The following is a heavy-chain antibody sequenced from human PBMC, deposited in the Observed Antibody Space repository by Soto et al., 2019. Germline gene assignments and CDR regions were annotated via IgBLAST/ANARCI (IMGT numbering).Heavy chain of an antibody. V-gene: IGHV4-30-4*01. CDR3: ARGSGYYGSGSYPNWFDP. D-gene: IGHD3-10*01. CDR1: GGSISGGDCY. Sequence: SVTLSLTWTVLGGSISGGDCYWSWIRQPPGKGLEWIGYIYYSGSTYYNPSLKSRVTISVDTSKNQFSLKLSSVTAADTAVYYCARGSGYYGSGSYPNWFDPWGQGTLVTVSS. CDR2: IYYSGST. J-gene: IGHJ5*02.